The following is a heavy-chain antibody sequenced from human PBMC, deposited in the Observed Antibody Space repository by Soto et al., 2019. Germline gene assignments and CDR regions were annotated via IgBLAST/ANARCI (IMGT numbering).Heavy chain of an antibody. V-gene: IGHV5-10-1*01. D-gene: IGHD3-10*01. Sequence: GESLKISGEGSGYKYTIYWISWVRQMPGKGLEWMGRIDPSDSYTNYSPSFQGHVTISADKSISTAYLQWSSLKASDTAMYYWARFSREGGGKRDVRGVRAFWGKGTT. CDR3: ARFSREGGGKRDVRGVRAF. CDR2: IDPSDSYT. J-gene: IGHJ6*03. CDR1: GYKYTIYW.